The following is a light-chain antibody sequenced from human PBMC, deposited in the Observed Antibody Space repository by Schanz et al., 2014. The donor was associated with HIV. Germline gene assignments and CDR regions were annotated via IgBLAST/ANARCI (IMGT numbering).Light chain of an antibody. CDR2: EVT. CDR1: RNDVGTYNL. J-gene: IGLJ3*02. V-gene: IGLV2-23*02. CDR3: CSYAGNTTWV. Sequence: QSALTQPASVSGSPGQSITISCTGTRNDVGTYNLVSWYQQHPGKAPQLMIYEVTKRPSGVSNRFSGSKSGNTASLTISGLRAEDEADYHCCSYAGNTTWVFGGGTKLIVL.